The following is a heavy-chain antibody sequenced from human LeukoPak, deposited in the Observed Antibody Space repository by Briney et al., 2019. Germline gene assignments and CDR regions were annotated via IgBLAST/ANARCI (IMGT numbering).Heavy chain of an antibody. CDR1: GGSISSYY. CDR2: IYTSGST. V-gene: IGHV4-4*07. D-gene: IGHD4-23*01. CDR3: AREAGNSAYYFDY. Sequence: PSETLSLTCTVSGGSISSYYWSWIRQPAGKGLEWIGRIYTSGSTNYNPPLKSRVTISVDKSKNQFSLKLSSVTAADTAVYYCAREAGNSAYYFDYWGQGTLVTVSS. J-gene: IGHJ4*02.